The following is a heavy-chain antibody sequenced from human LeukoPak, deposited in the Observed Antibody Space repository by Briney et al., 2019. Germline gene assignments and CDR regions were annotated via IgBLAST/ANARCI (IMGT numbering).Heavy chain of an antibody. V-gene: IGHV3-23*01. J-gene: IGHJ4*02. CDR2: ISGSGGST. CDR1: GFTFSSYA. Sequence: PGGSLRLSCAASGFTFSSYAMSWVRQAPGKGLEWVSAISGSGGSTYYADSVKGRFTISRDNSKNTLYLQMNSLRAEDTAVYYCAKGPFSSIAARGYFDYWGQGTLATVS. D-gene: IGHD6-6*01. CDR3: AKGPFSSIAARGYFDY.